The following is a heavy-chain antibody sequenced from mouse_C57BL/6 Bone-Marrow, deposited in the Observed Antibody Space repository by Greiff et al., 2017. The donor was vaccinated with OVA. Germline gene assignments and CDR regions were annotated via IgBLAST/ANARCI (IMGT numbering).Heavy chain of an antibody. Sequence: EVMLVESGGDLVKPGGSLKLSCAASGFTFSSYGMSWVRQTPDKRLEWVATISSGGSYTYYPDSVQGRCTITRDNAKNTLYLQMSSLKSEDTAIYYCARHYYGSSYYWGQGTTLTVSS. CDR3: ARHYYGSSYY. CDR1: GFTFSSYG. V-gene: IGHV5-6*01. CDR2: ISSGGSYT. D-gene: IGHD1-1*01. J-gene: IGHJ2*01.